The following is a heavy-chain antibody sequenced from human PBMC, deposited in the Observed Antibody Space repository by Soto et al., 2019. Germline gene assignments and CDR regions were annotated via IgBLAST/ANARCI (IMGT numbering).Heavy chain of an antibody. Sequence: QITLKESGPTLVKPTQTLTLTCTFSGFSLSTSGVGVGWIRQPPGKALEWLALIYWDDDKRYSPSLKSRLTITKDTAKNQVVLTMTNMDPVDTATYYCAHRRGGYALFDPWGQGTLVTVSS. D-gene: IGHD5-12*01. CDR3: AHRRGGYALFDP. J-gene: IGHJ5*02. V-gene: IGHV2-5*02. CDR2: IYWDDDK. CDR1: GFSLSTSGVG.